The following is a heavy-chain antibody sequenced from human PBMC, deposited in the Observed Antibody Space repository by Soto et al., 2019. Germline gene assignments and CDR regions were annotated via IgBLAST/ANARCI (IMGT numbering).Heavy chain of an antibody. CDR1: GFTFNSYG. CDR2: ISYDSTKT. CDR3: ARTRSAWSDFHYYSLDV. Sequence: PGGSLRLSCAASGFTFNSYGMHWVRQGPVTGLEWVAFISYDSTKTYYADSVKGRFTISRDNSNSALYVQMNSLTGEDTAVYYCARTRSAWSDFHYYSLDVWGQGTTVTVSS. D-gene: IGHD1-26*01. V-gene: IGHV3-30*03. J-gene: IGHJ6*02.